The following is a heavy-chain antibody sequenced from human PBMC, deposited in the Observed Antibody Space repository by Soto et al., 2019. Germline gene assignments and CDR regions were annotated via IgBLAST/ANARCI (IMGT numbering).Heavy chain of an antibody. CDR3: ARGYYDSSGYYGDYYYYGMDV. D-gene: IGHD3-22*01. J-gene: IGHJ6*02. V-gene: IGHV1-69*02. CDR1: GGTFSSYT. Sequence: SVKVSCKASGGTFSSYTISWVRQAPGQGLEWMGRIIPILGIANYAQKFQGRVTITADKSTSTAYMKLSSLRSEDTAVYYCARGYYDSSGYYGDYYYYGMDVWGQGTTVTVSS. CDR2: IIPILGIA.